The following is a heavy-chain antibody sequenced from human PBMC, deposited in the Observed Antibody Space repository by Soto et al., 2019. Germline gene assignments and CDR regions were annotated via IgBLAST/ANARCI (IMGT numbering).Heavy chain of an antibody. CDR3: ARLLSADYYDSSGYYSMYYFDY. Sequence: QLQLQESGPGLVKPSETLSLTCTVSGGSISSSSYYWGWIRQPPGKGLEWIGSIYYSGSTYYNPSLKSRVTISVDTSKNQFSLKLSSVTAADTAVYYCARLLSADYYDSSGYYSMYYFDYWGQGTLVTVSS. V-gene: IGHV4-39*01. CDR2: IYYSGST. J-gene: IGHJ4*02. D-gene: IGHD3-22*01. CDR1: GGSISSSSYY.